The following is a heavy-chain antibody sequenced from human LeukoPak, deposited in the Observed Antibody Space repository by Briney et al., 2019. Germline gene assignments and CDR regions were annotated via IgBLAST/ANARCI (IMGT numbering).Heavy chain of an antibody. D-gene: IGHD2-2*01. CDR3: ARDRLATSPRGWFDP. CDR2: IYHGETS. Sequence: SETLSLTCNVSGGSITSDGYSWTWIRQHPATGLEWLGYIYHGETSYYNPSLKGRLSMSMDTSRNQSSLKLTSVTAADTAVYFCARDRLATSPRGWFDPWGQGTLVTVSS. V-gene: IGHV4-31*03. CDR1: GGSITSDGYS. J-gene: IGHJ5*02.